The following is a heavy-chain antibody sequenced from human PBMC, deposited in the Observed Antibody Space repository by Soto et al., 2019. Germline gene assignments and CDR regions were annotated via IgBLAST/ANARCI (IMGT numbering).Heavy chain of an antibody. CDR2: ISGSGSTI. V-gene: IGHV3-23*01. J-gene: IGHJ6*02. CDR1: GFTFSSYA. CDR3: AKAIENYSTGYYKPFYYFGVDV. Sequence: PGGSLRLSCAASGFTFSSYAVSWVRQAPGKGPEWISSISGSGSTIYYGESVKGRFTISSDNSKNTLYLQMNSLRVEDTAVYYCAKAIENYSTGYYKPFYYFGVDVWGQGTTVTVSS. D-gene: IGHD3-22*01.